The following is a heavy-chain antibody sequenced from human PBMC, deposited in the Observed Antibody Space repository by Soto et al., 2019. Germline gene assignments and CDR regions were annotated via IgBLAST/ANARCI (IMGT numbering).Heavy chain of an antibody. V-gene: IGHV3-30*18. D-gene: IGHD5-18*01. CDR3: AKARGYSYGPLDY. CDR2: ISYDGSNK. J-gene: IGHJ4*02. CDR1: GFTFSSYG. Sequence: PGGSLRLSCAASGFTFSSYGMHWVRQAPGKGLEWVAVISYDGSNKYYADSVKGRFTISRDNSKNTLYLQMNSLRAEDTAVYYCAKARGYSYGPLDYWGQGTLVTVS.